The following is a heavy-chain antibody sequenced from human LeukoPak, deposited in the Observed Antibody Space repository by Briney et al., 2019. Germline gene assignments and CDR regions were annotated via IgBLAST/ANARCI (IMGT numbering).Heavy chain of an antibody. CDR1: GSTFSYYS. CDR2: ISDSSDTM. D-gene: IGHD1-26*01. V-gene: IGHV3-48*01. J-gene: IGHJ4*02. CDR3: ARDLIVGTTIRYYFDY. Sequence: PGGSLRLSCAASGSTFSYYSMNWVRQAPGKGLEWVSYISDSSDTMYYADSVKGRFTISRDNAKNSLYLQMNSLRAEDTAVYYCARDLIVGTTIRYYFDYWGQGTLVTVSS.